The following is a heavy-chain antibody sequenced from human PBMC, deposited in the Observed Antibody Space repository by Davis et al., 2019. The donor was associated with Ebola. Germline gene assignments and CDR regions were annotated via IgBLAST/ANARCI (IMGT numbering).Heavy chain of an antibody. Sequence: MPSETLSLTCTVSGGSISSSSYYWNWIRQTPGKGLEWIGYINYRAGTHYSPSLKSRVTISLDTSKNQVSLRLTSVTAADTAVYFCASGIAVAEGFYYYDMDVWGKGTTVTVAS. CDR2: INYRAGT. V-gene: IGHV4-61*01. J-gene: IGHJ6*04. D-gene: IGHD6-13*01. CDR1: GGSISSSSYY. CDR3: ASGIAVAEGFYYYDMDV.